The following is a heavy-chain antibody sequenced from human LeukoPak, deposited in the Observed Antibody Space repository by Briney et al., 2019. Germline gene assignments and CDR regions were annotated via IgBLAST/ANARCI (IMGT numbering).Heavy chain of an antibody. V-gene: IGHV3-20*04. CDR3: ARITDEDYYYYYMDV. D-gene: IGHD3-16*01. CDR1: GFTFSDYW. J-gene: IGHJ6*03. CDR2: INWNGGST. Sequence: PGGSLRLSCAASGFTFSDYWMSWVRQAPGKGLEWVSGINWNGGSTGYADSVKGRFTISRDNAKNSLYLQMNSLRAEDTALYYCARITDEDYYYYYMDVWGKGTTVTVSS.